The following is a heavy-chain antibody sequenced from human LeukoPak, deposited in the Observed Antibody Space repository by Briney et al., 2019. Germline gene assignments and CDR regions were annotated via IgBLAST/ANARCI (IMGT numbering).Heavy chain of an antibody. Sequence: SETLSLTCTVSGGPISSSSYYWGWIRQPPGKGLEWIGSIYYSGSTYYNPSLKSRVTISVDTSKNQFSLKLSSVTAADTAVYYCARHRVAMATIRKYYFDYWGQGTLVTVSS. J-gene: IGHJ4*02. V-gene: IGHV4-39*01. CDR2: IYYSGST. CDR3: ARHRVAMATIRKYYFDY. CDR1: GGPISSSSYY. D-gene: IGHD5-12*01.